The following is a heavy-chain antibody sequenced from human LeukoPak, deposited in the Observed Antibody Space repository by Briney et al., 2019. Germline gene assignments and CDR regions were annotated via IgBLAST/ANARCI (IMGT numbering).Heavy chain of an antibody. CDR1: GYTFTGYY. CDR3: ATEYSSSGPSHAFDI. J-gene: IGHJ3*02. D-gene: IGHD6-13*01. Sequence: ASVKVSCKASGYTFTGYYMHWLRQAPGQGLEWMGWINPNSGGTNYAQKFQGRVTMTRDTSISTAYMELSRLRSDDTAVYYCATEYSSSGPSHAFDIWGQGTMVTVSS. CDR2: INPNSGGT. V-gene: IGHV1-2*02.